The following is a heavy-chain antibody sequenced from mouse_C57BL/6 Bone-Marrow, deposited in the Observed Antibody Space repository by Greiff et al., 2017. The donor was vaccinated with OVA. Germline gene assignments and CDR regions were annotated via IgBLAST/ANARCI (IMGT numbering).Heavy chain of an antibody. CDR1: GYTFTSYW. D-gene: IGHD4-1*01. CDR3: ARDWAYAMDY. J-gene: IGHJ4*01. CDR2: IDPSDSYT. Sequence: QVQLQQPGAELVMPGASVKLSCKASGYTFTSYWMHWVKQRPGQGLEWIGEIDPSDSYTNYNQKFKGKATLTVAKSSSTAYIQLSSLTSEDSAVYYCARDWAYAMDYWGQGTSVTVSA. V-gene: IGHV1-69*01.